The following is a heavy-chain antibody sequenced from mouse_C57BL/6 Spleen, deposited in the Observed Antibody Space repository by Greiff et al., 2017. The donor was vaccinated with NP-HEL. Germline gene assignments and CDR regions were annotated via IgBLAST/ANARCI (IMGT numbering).Heavy chain of an antibody. CDR3: ARDLNYGSRVYVDY. J-gene: IGHJ2*01. CDR1: GFTFSSYA. D-gene: IGHD1-1*01. V-gene: IGHV5-4*01. Sequence: EVQVVESGGGLVKPGGSLKLSCAASGFTFSSYAMSWVRQTPETRLEWVATISDGGSYTYYPDNVKGRFTISRDNAKNNLYLQMSQLKSEDTAMYYCARDLNYGSRVYVDYWGQCTTLTVSS. CDR2: ISDGGSYT.